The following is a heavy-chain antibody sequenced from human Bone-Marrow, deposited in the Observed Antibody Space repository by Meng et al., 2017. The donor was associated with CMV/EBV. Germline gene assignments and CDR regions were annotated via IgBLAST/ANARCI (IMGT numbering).Heavy chain of an antibody. CDR2: ISGSAGNT. Sequence: GESLKTSCAASGFTFSSYAMSWVRQAPGKGLEWVSAISGSAGNTYYGDSVKGRFTIPRDNSKNTLYLQMNSLRTEDTAVYYCAKPYSSSINRYFDYWGQGTLVTASS. J-gene: IGHJ4*02. CDR1: GFTFSSYA. CDR3: AKPYSSSINRYFDY. D-gene: IGHD6-6*01. V-gene: IGHV3-23*01.